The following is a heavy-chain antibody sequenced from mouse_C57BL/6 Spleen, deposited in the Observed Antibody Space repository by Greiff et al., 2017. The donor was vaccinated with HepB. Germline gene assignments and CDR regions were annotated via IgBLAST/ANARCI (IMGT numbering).Heavy chain of an antibody. D-gene: IGHD6-1*01. J-gene: IGHJ4*01. V-gene: IGHV3-6*01. CDR3: ARGAGSSYYYAMDY. CDR2: ISYDGSN. Sequence: VQLKESGPGLVKPSQSLSLTCSVTGYSITSGYYWNWIRQFPGNKLEWMGYISYDGSNNYNPSLKNRISFTRDTSKNQFFLKLNSVTTEDTATYYGARGAGSSYYYAMDYWGQGTSVTVSS. CDR1: GYSITSGYY.